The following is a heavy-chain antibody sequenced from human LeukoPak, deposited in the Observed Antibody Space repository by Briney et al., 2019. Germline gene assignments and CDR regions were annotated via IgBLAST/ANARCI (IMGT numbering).Heavy chain of an antibody. Sequence: PSETLSLTCTVSGGSISSGDYYWSWIRQPPGKGLEWIGYIYYSGSTYYNPSLKSRVTISVDTSKNQFSLKLNSVTAADTAVYYCAREPSYDSSGIDYWGQGTLVTVSS. D-gene: IGHD3-22*01. V-gene: IGHV4-30-4*08. CDR2: IYYSGST. CDR3: AREPSYDSSGIDY. CDR1: GGSISSGDYY. J-gene: IGHJ4*02.